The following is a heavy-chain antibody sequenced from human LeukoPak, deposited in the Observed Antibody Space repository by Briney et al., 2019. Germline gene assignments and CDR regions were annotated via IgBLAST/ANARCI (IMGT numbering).Heavy chain of an antibody. V-gene: IGHV4-59*08. J-gene: IGHJ4*02. D-gene: IGHD2-15*01. CDR2: IYYSGST. CDR1: GGSISSYY. CDR3: ASKVAYCSGGSCYGYFDY. Sequence: SETLSLTCTVSGGSISSYYWSWIRQPPGKGLEWIGYIYYSGSTIYNPSLKSRVTISVDTSKNQFSLKLSSVTAADTAMYYCASKVAYCSGGSCYGYFDYWGQGTLVTVSS.